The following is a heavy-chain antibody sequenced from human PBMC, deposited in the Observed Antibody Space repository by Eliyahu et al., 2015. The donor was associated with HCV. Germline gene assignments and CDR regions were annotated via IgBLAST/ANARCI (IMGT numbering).Heavy chain of an antibody. J-gene: IGHJ4*02. Sequence: QVQLVESGGGLVKPGGPLRXSCAASGFTFXDYYMSWIRQAPGKGLEWVSYISSSSATTISYADSVKGRFTISRDNANHTLYLQMNSLRAEDTAVYYCARPRDSGSRHTYDHWGQGTLVTVSS. D-gene: IGHD1-26*01. CDR3: ARPRDSGSRHTYDH. CDR2: ISSSSATTI. V-gene: IGHV3-11*01. CDR1: GFTFXDYY.